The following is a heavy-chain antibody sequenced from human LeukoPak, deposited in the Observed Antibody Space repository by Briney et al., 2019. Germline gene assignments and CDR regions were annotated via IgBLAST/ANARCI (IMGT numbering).Heavy chain of an antibody. D-gene: IGHD1-26*01. CDR2: IRYDETKK. Sequence: PGGSLRLSCVASGFTFSNHGMHWVRQAPAKGLEWVAYIRYDETKKYYADPVKGRFTISRDKSKNTLYLQMISLKVEDTAVYYCAKDYSGSYYDYWGKGTLVAVSS. J-gene: IGHJ4*02. CDR3: AKDYSGSYYDY. CDR1: GFTFSNHG. V-gene: IGHV3-30*02.